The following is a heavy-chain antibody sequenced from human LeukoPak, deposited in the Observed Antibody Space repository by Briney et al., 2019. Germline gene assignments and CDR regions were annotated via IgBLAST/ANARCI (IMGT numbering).Heavy chain of an antibody. CDR2: IVPSVDIA. Sequence: ASVKVSCKASGGTFRRYTIIWVRQAPGQGLEWMGRIVPSVDIANYAQKFQGRVTIIAVKSTSTAYIDLSSLRSEDTAVYYCATIVAAATNDAFDLWGQGTMVTVSS. J-gene: IGHJ3*01. CDR3: ATIVAAATNDAFDL. CDR1: GGTFRRYT. V-gene: IGHV1-69*02. D-gene: IGHD1-26*01.